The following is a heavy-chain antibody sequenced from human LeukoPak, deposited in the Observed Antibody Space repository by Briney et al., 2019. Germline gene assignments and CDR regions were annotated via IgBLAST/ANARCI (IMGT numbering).Heavy chain of an antibody. CDR3: ARDFGASGLFDY. V-gene: IGHV1-69*13. Sequence: RASVKVSCKASGGTFSSYAISWVRQAPGQGLEWMGGIIPIFGTANYAQKFQGRVTITADESTSTAYMELSSLRSEDTAVYYCARDFGASGLFDYWGQGTLVTVSS. J-gene: IGHJ4*02. D-gene: IGHD3/OR15-3a*01. CDR1: GGTFSSYA. CDR2: IIPIFGTA.